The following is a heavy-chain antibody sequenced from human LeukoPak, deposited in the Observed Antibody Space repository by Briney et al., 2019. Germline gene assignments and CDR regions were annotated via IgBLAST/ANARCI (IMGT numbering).Heavy chain of an antibody. CDR1: GYTFTGYY. CDR2: INPNSGGT. J-gene: IGHJ5*02. V-gene: IGHV1-2*02. D-gene: IGHD4-17*01. Sequence: ASVTVSFKASGYTFTGYYMHWVRQAPGQGLEWMGWINPNSGGTNYAQKFQGRVTMTRDTSISTAYMELSRLRSDGTAVYYCARGYGDYGNWFDPWGQGTLVTVSS. CDR3: ARGYGDYGNWFDP.